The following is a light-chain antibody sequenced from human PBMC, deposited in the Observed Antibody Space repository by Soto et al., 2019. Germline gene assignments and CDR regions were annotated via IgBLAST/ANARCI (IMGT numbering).Light chain of an antibody. V-gene: IGLV2-14*01. CDR1: SSDVGRYNS. CDR2: DVT. J-gene: IGLJ2*01. Sequence: QSVLTQPASVSGSPGQSITISCTGTSSDVGRYNSVSWYQQHPGKAPKLMIYDVTSRPSGVSNRFSGSKSGNTASLTISGLQAEDEADYFCSSYTGSTTLGVFGGGTQLTVL. CDR3: SSYTGSTTLGV.